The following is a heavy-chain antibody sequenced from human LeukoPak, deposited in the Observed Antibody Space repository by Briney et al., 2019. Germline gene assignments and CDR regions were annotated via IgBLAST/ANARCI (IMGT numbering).Heavy chain of an antibody. CDR3: ARDYYDSSGHFLNY. CDR1: GYTFTGYY. D-gene: IGHD3-22*01. J-gene: IGHJ4*02. Sequence: ASVKVSCKASGYTFTGYYMHWVRQAPGQGLGWVGWINPNSGGTNYAQKFQGRVTMTRDTSISTAYMELSRLTSDDTDVYYCARDYYDSSGHFLNYWGQGTLVTVSS. CDR2: INPNSGGT. V-gene: IGHV1-2*02.